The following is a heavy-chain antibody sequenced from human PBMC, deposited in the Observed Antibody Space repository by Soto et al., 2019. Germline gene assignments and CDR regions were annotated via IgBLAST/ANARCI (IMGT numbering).Heavy chain of an antibody. CDR1: GFIFSNFA. CDR3: TKDRAPSDV. J-gene: IGHJ6*02. V-gene: IGHV3-23*01. CDR2: ISGSGGST. Sequence: LSCTASGFIFSNFAMSWVRQAPGKGLEWVSAISGSGGSTYYADSVKGRFTISRDNAKNTLYLQMNSLRAEDTAVYYCTKDRAPSDVWGQGTTVTVSS.